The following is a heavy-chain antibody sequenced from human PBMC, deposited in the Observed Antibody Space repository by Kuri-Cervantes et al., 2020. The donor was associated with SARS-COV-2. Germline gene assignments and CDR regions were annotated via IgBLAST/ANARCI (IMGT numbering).Heavy chain of an antibody. V-gene: IGHV3-30*18. CDR3: AKDRVGVQDF. D-gene: IGHD2-21*01. Sequence: GESLKISCAASGFNFSRTDMHWVRQAPGKGLEWVAVISHDGKNKKCIASGKGRFTISRDNSQNTLYRHMKSLRSEDTAMYYCAKDRVGVQDFWGQGTLVTVSS. J-gene: IGHJ4*02. CDR2: ISHDGKNK. CDR1: GFNFSRTD.